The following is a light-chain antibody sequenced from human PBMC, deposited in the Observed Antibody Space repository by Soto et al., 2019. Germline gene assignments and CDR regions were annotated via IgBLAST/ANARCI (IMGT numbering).Light chain of an antibody. CDR3: QQANSFPIT. V-gene: IGKV1-12*01. Sequence: DIQMTQSPPSVSASVGDRVTITCRAIQDVGKWLAWYQQKPGKAPTLLIHVTSSLQSGVPTRYSGSGYGTDFTITISSLQPEDFATYYCQQANSFPITFGQGTRLEIK. J-gene: IGKJ5*01. CDR2: VTS. CDR1: QDVGKW.